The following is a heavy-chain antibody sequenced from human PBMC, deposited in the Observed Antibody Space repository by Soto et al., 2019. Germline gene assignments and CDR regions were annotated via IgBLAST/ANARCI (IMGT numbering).Heavy chain of an antibody. CDR3: AKSFMGFSYGKIDY. V-gene: IGHV3-23*01. CDR1: GFTFSNHA. Sequence: HPGGSLRLSCAASGFTFSNHAMNWVRQAPGKGLEWVSSIIGSGGTTYYADSVKGRFTISRDNSKNTLYLQMNSLRAEDTAVYYCAKSFMGFSYGKIDYWGQGAPVTVSS. D-gene: IGHD5-18*01. CDR2: IIGSGGTT. J-gene: IGHJ4*02.